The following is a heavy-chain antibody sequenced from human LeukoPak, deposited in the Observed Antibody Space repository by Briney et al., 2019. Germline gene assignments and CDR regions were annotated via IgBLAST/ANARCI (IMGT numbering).Heavy chain of an antibody. CDR3: ARGGWIQLWFAPNGKNNWFDP. CDR2: INHSGRT. CDR1: GGSFSGYY. Sequence: SETLSLTCAVYGGSFSGYYWSWIRQPPGKGLEWIGEINHSGRTNYIPHLKRRVTISVDTSKNQFSLKLSSVTAADTAVYYCARGGWIQLWFAPNGKNNWFDPWGQGTLVTVSS. D-gene: IGHD5-18*01. V-gene: IGHV4-34*01. J-gene: IGHJ5*02.